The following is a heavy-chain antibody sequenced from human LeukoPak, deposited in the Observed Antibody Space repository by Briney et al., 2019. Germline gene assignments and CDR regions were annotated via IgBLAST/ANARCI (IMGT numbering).Heavy chain of an antibody. CDR2: ISYDGSNK. J-gene: IGHJ4*02. CDR1: GFTFSSYA. V-gene: IGHV3-30-3*01. Sequence: PGGSLRLSCAASGFTFSSYAMHWVRQASGKGLEWVAVISYDGSNKYYADSVKGRFTISRDNSKNTLYLQMNSLRAEDTAVYYCARDGHVGIQLWSIDYWGQGTLVTVSS. D-gene: IGHD5-18*01. CDR3: ARDGHVGIQLWSIDY.